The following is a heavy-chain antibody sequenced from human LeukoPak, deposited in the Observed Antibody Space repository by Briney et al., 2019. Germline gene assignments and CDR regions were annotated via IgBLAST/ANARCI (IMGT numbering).Heavy chain of an antibody. D-gene: IGHD3-10*02. V-gene: IGHV3-23*01. Sequence: PGGSLRLSCAASGFTFSSYSMNWVRQAPGKGLEWVSAITSSGGSTYYGDSVKGRFTISRDNSRNTLCLQMNSLRVDDTAVYYCARDLCWGCFDDWGQGNLVTVSS. CDR3: ARDLCWGCFDD. CDR2: ITSSGGST. CDR1: GFTFSSYS. J-gene: IGHJ4*02.